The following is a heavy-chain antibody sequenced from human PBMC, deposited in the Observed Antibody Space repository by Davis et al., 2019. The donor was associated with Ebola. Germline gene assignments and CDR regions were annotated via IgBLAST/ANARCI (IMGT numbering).Heavy chain of an antibody. CDR2: ISGRGDSR. D-gene: IGHD1-26*01. CDR1: GFTFSGYA. CDR3: VREGGSSHFDY. V-gene: IGHV3-23*01. Sequence: PGGSLRLSCAASGFTFSGYAMDWVRQRPGKGLEWVSVISGRGDSRYYADSVKGRFTISRDNSKNMLFLQMNSLRAEDTAVYYCVREGGSSHFDYWGQGTLVTVSS. J-gene: IGHJ4*02.